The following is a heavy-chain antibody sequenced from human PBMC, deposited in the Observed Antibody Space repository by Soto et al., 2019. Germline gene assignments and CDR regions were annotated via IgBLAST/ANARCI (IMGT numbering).Heavy chain of an antibody. V-gene: IGHV4-39*01. CDR1: GGSISSSSYY. CDR3: ARHLTYCSAGSCYSDFPYYGMDV. J-gene: IGHJ6*02. Sequence: QLQLQESGPGLVKPSETLSLTCTVSGGSISSSSYYWGWIRQPPGKGLEWIGSIFYSGSTYYNPSLKSRVNISVDTSKTPFSLKLSSVTAADTAVYYCARHLTYCSAGSCYSDFPYYGMDVWGQGTTVTVSS. D-gene: IGHD2-15*01. CDR2: IFYSGST.